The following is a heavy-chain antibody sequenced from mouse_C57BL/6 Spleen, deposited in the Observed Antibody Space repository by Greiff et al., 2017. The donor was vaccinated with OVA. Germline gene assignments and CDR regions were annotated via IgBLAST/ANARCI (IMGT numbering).Heavy chain of an antibody. CDR2: IWSDGST. J-gene: IGHJ1*03. Sequence: VKVVESGPGLVAPSQSLSITCTVSGFSLTRSGVHWVRQPPGKGLEWLVVIWSDGSTTYNSALKSRLSISKDNSKSQVFLKMNSLQTDDTAMYYCARHYYGSSYWYFDVWGTGTTVTVSS. CDR1: GFSLTRSG. D-gene: IGHD1-1*01. V-gene: IGHV2-6-1*01. CDR3: ARHYYGSSYWYFDV.